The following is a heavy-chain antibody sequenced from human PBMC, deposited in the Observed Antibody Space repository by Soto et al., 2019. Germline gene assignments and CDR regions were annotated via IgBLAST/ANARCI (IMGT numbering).Heavy chain of an antibody. CDR3: AKDHVVVVVAATFAKYNWFDP. D-gene: IGHD2-15*01. CDR1: GFTFSSYA. CDR2: ISGSGGST. Sequence: GGSLRLSCAASGFTFSSYAMSWVRQAPGKGLEWVSAISGSGGSTYYADSVKGRFTISRDNSKNTLYLQMNSLRAEDTAVYYCAKDHVVVVVAATFAKYNWFDPWGQGTLVTVSS. J-gene: IGHJ5*02. V-gene: IGHV3-23*01.